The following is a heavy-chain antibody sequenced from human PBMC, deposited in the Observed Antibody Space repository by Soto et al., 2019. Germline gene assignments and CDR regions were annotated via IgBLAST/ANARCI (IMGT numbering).Heavy chain of an antibody. Sequence: PGGSLRLSCAASGFTFSSYGMHWVRQAPGKGLEWVAVIWYDGSNKYYADSVKGRFTISRDNSKNTLYLQMNSLRAEDTAVYYCARDGGGQKGTYYYGPVDYWGQGTLVTVS. CDR2: IWYDGSNK. CDR1: GFTFSSYG. V-gene: IGHV3-33*01. D-gene: IGHD3-10*01. CDR3: ARDGGGQKGTYYYGPVDY. J-gene: IGHJ4*02.